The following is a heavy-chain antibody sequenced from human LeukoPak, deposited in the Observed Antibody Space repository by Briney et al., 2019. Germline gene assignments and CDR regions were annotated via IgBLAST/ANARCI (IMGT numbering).Heavy chain of an antibody. CDR1: GYTFTSYG. J-gene: IGHJ4*02. V-gene: IGHV1-18*01. CDR2: ISAYNGNT. Sequence: GASVKVSCKASGYTFTSYGISWVRQAPGQGLEWMGWISAYNGNTNYAQKLQGRVTMTTDTSTSTAYMELRSLRSDDTAVYYCARRRGDFWSDYYAFDYWGQGTLVTISS. CDR3: ARRRGDFWSDYYAFDY. D-gene: IGHD3-3*01.